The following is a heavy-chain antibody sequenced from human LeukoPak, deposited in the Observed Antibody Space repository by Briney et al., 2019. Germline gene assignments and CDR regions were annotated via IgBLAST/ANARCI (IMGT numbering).Heavy chain of an antibody. CDR2: INHSGST. CDR3: ARDYYDSSGYNGWPFDY. V-gene: IGHV4-34*01. D-gene: IGHD3-22*01. CDR1: GGSFSGYY. Sequence: SETLSLTCAVYGGSFSGYYWSWIRQPPGKGLEWIGEINHSGSTNYNPSLKSRVTISVDTSKNQSSLKLSSVTAADTAVYYCARDYYDSSGYNGWPFDYWGQGTLVTVSS. J-gene: IGHJ4*02.